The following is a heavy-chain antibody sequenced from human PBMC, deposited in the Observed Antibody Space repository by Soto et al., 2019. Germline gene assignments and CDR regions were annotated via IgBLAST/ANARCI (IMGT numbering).Heavy chain of an antibody. CDR1: GGSFSGYY. Sequence: SETLSLTCAVYGGSFSGYYWSWIRQPPGKGLEWIGEINRSGSTNYNPSLKSRVTISVDTSKNQFSLKLSSVTAADTAVYYCARQDITIFDYWGQGTLVTVSS. J-gene: IGHJ4*02. V-gene: IGHV4-34*01. CDR3: ARQDITIFDY. D-gene: IGHD3-3*01. CDR2: INRSGST.